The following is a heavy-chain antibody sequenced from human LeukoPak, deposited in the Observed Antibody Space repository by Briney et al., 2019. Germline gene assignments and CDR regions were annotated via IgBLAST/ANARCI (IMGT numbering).Heavy chain of an antibody. CDR3: AREGLLKVVPAALFFHY. Sequence: SETLSLTCSVSGGSISGYYWSWIRQPAGKGLEWIGRIYTSGSTNYNPSLKSRVTISVDTSKNQFSLKLSSVTAADTAVYYCAREGLLKVVPAALFFHYWGQGTLVTVSS. V-gene: IGHV4-4*07. J-gene: IGHJ4*02. CDR2: IYTSGST. D-gene: IGHD2-2*01. CDR1: GGSISGYY.